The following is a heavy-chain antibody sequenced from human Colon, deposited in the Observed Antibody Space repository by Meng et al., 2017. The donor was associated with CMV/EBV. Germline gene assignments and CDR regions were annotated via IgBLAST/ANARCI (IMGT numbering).Heavy chain of an antibody. CDR2: IRSDGSAT. CDR3: VRSSGWSLFDY. CDR1: GSTFSDYY. D-gene: IGHD6-19*01. Sequence: QVQLVQSGAGVKEPGAPVKVSCKTSGSTFSDYYMPWVRQAPGQGLEWMGWIRSDGSATNYAQKFRGRVTMTRDASVSTAYMELSGLTSDDTAVYFCVRSSGWSLFDYWGPGALVTVSS. J-gene: IGHJ4*02. V-gene: IGHV1-2*02.